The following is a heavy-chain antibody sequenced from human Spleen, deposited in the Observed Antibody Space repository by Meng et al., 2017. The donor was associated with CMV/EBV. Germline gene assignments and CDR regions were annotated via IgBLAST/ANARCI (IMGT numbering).Heavy chain of an antibody. V-gene: IGHV3-48*04. Sequence: GESLKISCAASGFTFRKFTMNWVRQAPGKGLEWVSSISSSSTTEYYADSVRGRFTISRDNAKNSLYLQMNSLRAEDTAVYYCARGFENYSGIDYWGQGTLVTVSS. CDR1: GFTFRKFT. J-gene: IGHJ4*02. D-gene: IGHD1-7*01. CDR3: ARGFENYSGIDY. CDR2: ISSSSTTE.